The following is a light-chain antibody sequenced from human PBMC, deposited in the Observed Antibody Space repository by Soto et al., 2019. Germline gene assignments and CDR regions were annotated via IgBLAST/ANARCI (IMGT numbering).Light chain of an antibody. CDR3: QQRSNWPPLT. J-gene: IGKJ4*02. Sequence: EIVLTQSPATLSLSPGERATLSCRASQSVSSYLAWYQQKPGQAHRLLIYDASNRATGIPARFSGSGSGTDFTLTISSLEPEYFAVYYCQQRSNWPPLTFGGGTKVEIK. CDR1: QSVSSY. CDR2: DAS. V-gene: IGKV3-11*01.